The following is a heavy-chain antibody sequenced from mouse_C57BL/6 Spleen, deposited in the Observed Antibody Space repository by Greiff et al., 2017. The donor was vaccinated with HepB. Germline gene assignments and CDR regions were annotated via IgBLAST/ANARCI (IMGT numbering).Heavy chain of an antibody. CDR1: GYTFTSYW. CDR3: AISGCSSYCAMDY. Sequence: VQLQQPGAELVMPGASVKLSCKASGYTFTSYWMHWVKQRPGQGLEWIGEIDPSDSYTNYNQKFKGKSTLTVDKSSSTAYMQLSSLTSADSAVYYCAISGCSSYCAMDYWSQGTSVTVSS. V-gene: IGHV1-69*01. J-gene: IGHJ4*01. CDR2: IDPSDSYT. D-gene: IGHD1-1*01.